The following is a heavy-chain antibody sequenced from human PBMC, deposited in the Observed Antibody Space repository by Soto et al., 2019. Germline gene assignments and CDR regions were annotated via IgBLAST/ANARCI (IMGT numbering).Heavy chain of an antibody. V-gene: IGHV3-23*01. CDR1: GFTFSSYA. J-gene: IGHJ6*02. Sequence: GGSLRLSCAASGFTFSSYAMSWVRQAPGKGLEWVSVISGSGGSTYYADSVKGRFTISRDNSKNTLYLQMNSLRAEDTAVYYCAKDRADSSSFYYYGMDVWGQGTTVTVSS. D-gene: IGHD6-6*01. CDR2: ISGSGGST. CDR3: AKDRADSSSFYYYGMDV.